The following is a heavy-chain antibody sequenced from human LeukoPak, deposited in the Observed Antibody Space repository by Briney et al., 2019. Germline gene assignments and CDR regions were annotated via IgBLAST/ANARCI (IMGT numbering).Heavy chain of an antibody. CDR2: SDYSGNT. J-gene: IGHJ4*02. D-gene: IGHD2-21*02. CDR1: GGSISSTNYY. V-gene: IGHV4-39*01. Sequence: SETLSLTCTVSGGSISSTNYYWAWIRQPPGKGLEWIGSSDYSGNTFYNPSLKSRVTISVDTSKNQFSLRLPSVTAADTAVYYCARHVRVTATTDYWGQGTLVTVSS. CDR3: ARHVRVTATTDY.